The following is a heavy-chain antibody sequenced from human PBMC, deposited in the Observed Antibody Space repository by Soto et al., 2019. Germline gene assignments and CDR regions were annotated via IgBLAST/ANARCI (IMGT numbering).Heavy chain of an antibody. J-gene: IGHJ4*02. CDR2: IYHSGST. D-gene: IGHD4-17*01. CDR3: ASTTKLGGDYARYFDY. CDR1: GGSFSGYY. Sequence: PSETLSLTCAVYGGSFSGYYWSWVRQPPGKGLEWIGEIYHSGSTNYNPSLKSRVTISVDKSKNQFSLKLSSVTAADTAVYYCASTTKLGGDYARYFDYWGQGTLVTVSS. V-gene: IGHV4-34*01.